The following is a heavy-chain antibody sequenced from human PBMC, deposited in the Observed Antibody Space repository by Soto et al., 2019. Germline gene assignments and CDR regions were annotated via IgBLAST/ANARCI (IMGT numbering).Heavy chain of an antibody. V-gene: IGHV3-48*01. CDR2: ISISSSTR. CDR3: AREYSLAVVATGY. CDR1: GFTFSSYV. Sequence: GGSLRLSCAASGFTFSSYVINWLRQAPGKGLEWVSYISISSSTRYYADSVRGRFTISRDNAKNSLYLQMNSLRAEDTSVYYRAREYSLAVVATGYWGQGILVTVSS. J-gene: IGHJ4*02. D-gene: IGHD3-22*01.